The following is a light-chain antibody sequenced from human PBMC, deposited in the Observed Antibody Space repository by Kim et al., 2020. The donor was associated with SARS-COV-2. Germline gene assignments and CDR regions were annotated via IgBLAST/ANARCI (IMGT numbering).Light chain of an antibody. CDR2: GKN. CDR3: NSRDSSGNHVV. V-gene: IGLV3-19*01. CDR1: SRRSYY. J-gene: IGLJ2*01. Sequence: LGQTVRITCQGDSRRSYYASWYQQKPGQAPVLVIYGKNNRPSGIPDRFSGSSSGNTASLTITGAQAEDEADYYCNSRDSSGNHVVFGGGTQLTVL.